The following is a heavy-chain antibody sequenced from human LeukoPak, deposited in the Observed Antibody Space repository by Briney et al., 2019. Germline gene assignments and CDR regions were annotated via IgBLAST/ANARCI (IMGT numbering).Heavy chain of an antibody. J-gene: IGHJ4*02. CDR3: TTAPVVIIDY. Sequence: GGSLRLSCAASGFTFNNAWMTWVRQAPGKGPEWVGRIKSKTDGGTTDYAAPVKGRFTISRDDSKNTLYLHMNSLKTEDTAVYYCTTAPVVIIDYWGQGTLVTVSS. D-gene: IGHD3-22*01. V-gene: IGHV3-15*01. CDR1: GFTFNNAW. CDR2: IKSKTDGGTT.